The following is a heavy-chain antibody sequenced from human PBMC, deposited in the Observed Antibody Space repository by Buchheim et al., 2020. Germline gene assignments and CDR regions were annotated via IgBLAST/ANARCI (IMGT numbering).Heavy chain of an antibody. CDR3: ARQKSPVLRLLEGSHHNWFDP. CDR1: GYSFTSYW. D-gene: IGHD3-3*01. V-gene: IGHV5-51*01. J-gene: IGHJ5*02. CDR2: IYPGDSDT. Sequence: EVQLVQSGAEVKKPGESLQISCKCSGYSFTSYWIGWVRPMPGKGLEWMGIIYPGDSDTRYSPSFQGLVTISADKSISTAYPQWSSLKASDTAMYYCARQKSPVLRLLEGSHHNWFDPWGKGTL.